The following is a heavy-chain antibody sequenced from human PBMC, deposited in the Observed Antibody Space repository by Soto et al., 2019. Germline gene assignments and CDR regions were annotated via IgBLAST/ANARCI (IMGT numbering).Heavy chain of an antibody. D-gene: IGHD2-15*01. CDR3: AREAIGHCSGGSCSDYYYYYMDV. Sequence: GGSLRLSCAASGVTFSSYAMSWVRQAPGKGLEWVSAISGSGGSTYYADSVKGRFAISRDNAKNSLYLQMNSLRAEDTALYHCAREAIGHCSGGSCSDYYYYYMDVWGKGTTVTVSS. CDR2: ISGSGGST. CDR1: GVTFSSYA. J-gene: IGHJ6*03. V-gene: IGHV3-23*01.